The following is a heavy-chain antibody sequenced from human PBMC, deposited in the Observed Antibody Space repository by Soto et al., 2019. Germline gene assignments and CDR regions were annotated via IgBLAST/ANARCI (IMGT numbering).Heavy chain of an antibody. D-gene: IGHD2-15*01. J-gene: IGHJ5*02. CDR2: IYYSGST. CDR3: ARHSPTDVVAATHWFDP. Sequence: PSETLSLTCTVSGGSISSYYLSWIRQPPGKGLEWIGYIYYSGSTNYNPSLKSRVTISVDTSKNQFSLKLSSVTAADTAVYYCARHSPTDVVAATHWFDPWGQGTLVTVSS. CDR1: GGSISSYY. V-gene: IGHV4-59*08.